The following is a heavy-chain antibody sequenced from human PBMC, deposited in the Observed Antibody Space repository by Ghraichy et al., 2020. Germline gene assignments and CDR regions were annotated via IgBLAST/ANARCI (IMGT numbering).Heavy chain of an antibody. J-gene: IGHJ6*02. Sequence: LSLTCAASGVTFSSYGMHWVRQAPGKGLGWVAFIRSDGNNKYYADSVKGRFTISRDNSKNTLYLQMNSLRAEDTAVYYCARGVSDAMDVWGQGTTVTVSS. V-gene: IGHV3-30*02. CDR1: GVTFSSYG. CDR3: ARGVSDAMDV. CDR2: IRSDGNNK. D-gene: IGHD3-10*01.